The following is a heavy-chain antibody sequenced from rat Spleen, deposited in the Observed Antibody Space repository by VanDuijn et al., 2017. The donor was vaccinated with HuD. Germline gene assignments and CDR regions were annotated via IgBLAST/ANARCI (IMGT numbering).Heavy chain of an antibody. CDR1: GHSIISTY. CDR2: ISYSGST. CDR3: ARYYGYADY. V-gene: IGHV3-1*01. D-gene: IGHD1-7*01. Sequence: EVQLQESGPGLVKPSQSLSLTCSVTGHSIISTYWGWIRKFPGNKMEWIGHISYSGSTSYNPSLKSRISITRDTSKNQFFLQLNSVTTEETATYYGARYYGYADYWGQGVMVTVSS. J-gene: IGHJ2*01.